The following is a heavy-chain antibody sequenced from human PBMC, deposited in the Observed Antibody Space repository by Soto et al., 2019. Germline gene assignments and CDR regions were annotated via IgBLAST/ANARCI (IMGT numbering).Heavy chain of an antibody. J-gene: IGHJ6*02. CDR3: ARCNADPMHSGYDYVSSEVERYYYYYYGMAV. CDR1: GFTFSSYA. Sequence: GGSLRLSCAASGFTFSSYAMSWVRQAPGKGLEWVSAISGSGGSTYYADSVKGRFTISRDNSKNTLYLQMNSLRAEDTAVYYCARCNADPMHSGYDYVSSEVERYYYYYYGMAVWGQGTTVTVSS. CDR2: ISGSGGST. D-gene: IGHD5-12*01. V-gene: IGHV3-23*01.